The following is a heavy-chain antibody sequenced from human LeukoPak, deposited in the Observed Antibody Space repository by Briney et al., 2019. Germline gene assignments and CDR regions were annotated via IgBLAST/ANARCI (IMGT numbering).Heavy chain of an antibody. D-gene: IGHD1-26*01. J-gene: IGHJ4*02. V-gene: IGHV4-39*01. Sequence: SETLSLTCTVSGGSISSSSYYWGWIRQSPGKGLEWIGSIYYSGSTYYNPSLKSRVTISVDTSKNQFSLKLSSVTAADTAVYYCATRSSCFHYWGQGTLVTVSS. CDR3: ATRSSCFHY. CDR2: IYYSGST. CDR1: GGSISSSSYY.